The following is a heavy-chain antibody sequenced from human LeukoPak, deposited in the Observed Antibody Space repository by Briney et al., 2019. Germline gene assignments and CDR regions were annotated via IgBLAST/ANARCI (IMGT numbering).Heavy chain of an antibody. Sequence: ASVKVSCKASGYTFTSYGISWVRQAPGQGLERMGWISAYNGNTNYAQKFQGRVTVTRDTSISTAYMELSRLRSDDTAVYYCARVITYGDYYNWFDPWGQGTLVTVSS. CDR2: ISAYNGNT. CDR3: ARVITYGDYYNWFDP. D-gene: IGHD4-17*01. CDR1: GYTFTSYG. V-gene: IGHV1-18*01. J-gene: IGHJ5*02.